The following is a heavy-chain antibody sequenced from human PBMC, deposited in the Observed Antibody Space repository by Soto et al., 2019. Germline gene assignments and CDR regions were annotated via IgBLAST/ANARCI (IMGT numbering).Heavy chain of an antibody. J-gene: IGHJ5*02. V-gene: IGHV3-21*01. CDR3: AREFQQLAHNWFDP. CDR1: GFTFSSYS. CDR2: ISSSSSYR. D-gene: IGHD6-13*01. Sequence: ESGGGLVKPGGSLRLSCAASGFTFSSYSMNWVRQAPGKGLEWVSSISSSSSYRYYADSVKGRFTISRDNAKNSLYLQMNSLRAEDTAVYYCAREFQQLAHNWFDPWGQGTLVTVSS.